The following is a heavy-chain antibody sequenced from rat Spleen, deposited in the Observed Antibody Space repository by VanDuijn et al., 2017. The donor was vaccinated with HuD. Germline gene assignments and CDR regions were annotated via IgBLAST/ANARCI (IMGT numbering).Heavy chain of an antibody. Sequence: EVQLVESGGGLVQPGRSMKLSCAASGFTFSSFAMAWVRQAPTKGLEWVASISYDGGNTYYRDSVKGRFTISRDNAKSSLYLQMDSLKSEDTATYYCARRDNNYWFAYWGQGTLVTVSS. D-gene: IGHD1-10*01. J-gene: IGHJ3*01. CDR1: GFTFSSFA. V-gene: IGHV5-25*01. CDR3: ARRDNNYWFAY. CDR2: ISYDGGNT.